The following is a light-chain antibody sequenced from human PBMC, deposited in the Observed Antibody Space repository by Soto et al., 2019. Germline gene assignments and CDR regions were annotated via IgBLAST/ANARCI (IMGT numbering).Light chain of an antibody. CDR1: QSVTSDY. CDR2: GAS. CDR3: QQRSAWPPLIT. Sequence: EIVLTHSPGTLSLSPCERAALSCSASQSVTSDYLAWYQQKPGQAPRLLIYGASSRATGIPARFSGSGSGTDFTLTISSLEPEDFAVYYCQQRSAWPPLITFGQGTRLEIK. V-gene: IGKV3D-20*02. J-gene: IGKJ5*01.